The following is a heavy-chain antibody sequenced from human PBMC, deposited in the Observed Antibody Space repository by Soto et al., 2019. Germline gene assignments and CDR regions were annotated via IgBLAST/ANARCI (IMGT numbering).Heavy chain of an antibody. CDR2: IYHSGST. V-gene: IGHV4-4*02. J-gene: IGHJ3*02. D-gene: IGHD2-15*01. Sequence: QVQLQESGPGLVKPSGTLSLTCAVSGGSISSSNWWSWVRQPPGKGLEWIGEIYHSGSTNYNPSLKRRVTISVDKSKNQFSLQLSSVTAADTAVYYCARDVNNSCDGIDAFDIWGQGTMVTVSS. CDR1: GGSISSSNW. CDR3: ARDVNNSCDGIDAFDI.